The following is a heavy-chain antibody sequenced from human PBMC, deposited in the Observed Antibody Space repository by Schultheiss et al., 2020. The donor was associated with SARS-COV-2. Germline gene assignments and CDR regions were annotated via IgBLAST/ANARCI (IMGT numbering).Heavy chain of an antibody. D-gene: IGHD5-12*01. J-gene: IGHJ4*02. CDR2: IIHSGST. CDR3: ARGRYSGGEDPFDY. CDR1: GGSFSGYY. V-gene: IGHV4-34*01. Sequence: SETLSLTCAVSGGSFSGYYWNWLRQPPGKGLEWIGEIIHSGSTNYNPSLKSRVTILVDTSKNHLSLNLTSVTAADTAVYYCARGRYSGGEDPFDYWGQGTLVTVSS.